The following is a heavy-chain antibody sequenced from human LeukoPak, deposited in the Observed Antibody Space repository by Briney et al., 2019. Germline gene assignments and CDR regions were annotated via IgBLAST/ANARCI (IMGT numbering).Heavy chain of an antibody. V-gene: IGHV3-30*02. J-gene: IGHJ4*02. CDR1: GFIVSGYG. Sequence: GGSLRLSCAASGFIVSGYGMHWVRQAPGKGLQWVTFIRYEGSNKYYADSVKGRFTISRDNSKNTLYLQMNSLRVEDTAVYYCAKESDVAAAGIDYWGQGTLVTVSS. CDR3: AKESDVAAAGIDY. CDR2: IRYEGSNK. D-gene: IGHD6-13*01.